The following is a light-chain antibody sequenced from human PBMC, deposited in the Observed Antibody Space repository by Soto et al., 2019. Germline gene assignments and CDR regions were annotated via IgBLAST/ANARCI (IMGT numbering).Light chain of an antibody. V-gene: IGKV1-5*03. CDR2: KAS. CDR3: LQYNHYPLT. Sequence: DIQMTQSPSTLSASVGDRVTLTGRASQSINSWLAWYQQRPGKGPKLLIHKASILEGGVPSRFSGSASGTEFTLTISSLQPDDFATYYCLQYNHYPLTFGGGTKVEIK. J-gene: IGKJ4*01. CDR1: QSINSW.